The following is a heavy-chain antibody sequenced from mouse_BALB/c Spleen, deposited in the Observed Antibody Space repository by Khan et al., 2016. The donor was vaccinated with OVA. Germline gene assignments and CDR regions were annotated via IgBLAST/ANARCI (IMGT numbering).Heavy chain of an antibody. CDR3: GRGGWSYAMDY. Sequence: VQLKQSGAELVKPGASVKLSCTASGFNIKDTYIHWVMQRPEQGLEWIGRIDPANGNTQYDPRFQGKATITADTSSNTAYLQFSSLTSEDTAVYYCGRGGWSYAMDYWGQGTSVTVSS. D-gene: IGHD1-1*02. V-gene: IGHV14-3*02. CDR1: GFNIKDTY. J-gene: IGHJ4*01. CDR2: IDPANGNT.